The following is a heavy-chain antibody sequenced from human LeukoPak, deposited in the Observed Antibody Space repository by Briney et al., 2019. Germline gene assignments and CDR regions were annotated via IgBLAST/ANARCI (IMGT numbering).Heavy chain of an antibody. CDR1: GGSMSGAY. V-gene: IGHV4-59*12. J-gene: IGHJ3*02. Sequence: SETLSLTCTVSGGSMSGAYWSWIRQPPGKGLEWIGYVFFTGNTNYNPSLGSRLTISVDTSRSQFSLKLSSVTAADTAVYYCASRYCGGDCFWLYAFDIWGQGTMVTVSS. CDR2: VFFTGNT. CDR3: ASRYCGGDCFWLYAFDI. D-gene: IGHD2-21*02.